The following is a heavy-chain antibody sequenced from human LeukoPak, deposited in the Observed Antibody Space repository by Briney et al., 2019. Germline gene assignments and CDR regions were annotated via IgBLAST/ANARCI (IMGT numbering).Heavy chain of an antibody. Sequence: NPGGSLRLSCAASGFTFSSYSMNWVRQAPGKGLEWVSSISSSSSYIYYADSVKGRFTISRDNSKNTLYLQMNSLRAEDTAVYYCAKFNTLIRGVHDAFDIWGQGTMVTVSS. CDR3: AKFNTLIRGVHDAFDI. CDR2: ISSSSSYI. V-gene: IGHV3-21*04. CDR1: GFTFSSYS. D-gene: IGHD3-10*01. J-gene: IGHJ3*02.